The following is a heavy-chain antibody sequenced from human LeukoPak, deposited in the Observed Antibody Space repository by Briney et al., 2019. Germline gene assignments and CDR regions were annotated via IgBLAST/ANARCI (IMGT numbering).Heavy chain of an antibody. CDR3: ARQYCITTDCSMIQTYFDY. J-gene: IGHJ4*02. Sequence: GASVKVSCKTSGYTFINYGINWVRQAPGQGLEWMGWISSHNGKTNYAQNLQDRITMTTDTSTTTAYLELRSLKSDDTAVYFCARQYCITTDCSMIQTYFDYWGQGTPVTVSS. CDR2: ISSHNGKT. V-gene: IGHV1-18*01. CDR1: GYTFINYG. D-gene: IGHD1-1*01.